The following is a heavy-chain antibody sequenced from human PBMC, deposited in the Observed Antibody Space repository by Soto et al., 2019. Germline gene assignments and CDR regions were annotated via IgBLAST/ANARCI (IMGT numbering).Heavy chain of an antibody. CDR2: IYPGDSDT. D-gene: IGHD6-19*01. V-gene: IGHV5-51*01. Sequence: PGESLKISCKGSGYSFTSYWIGWVRQMPGKGLEWMGIIYPGDSDTRYSPSFQGQVTISADKSISTAYLQWSSLKASDTAMYYCARIGSRIAVAGTGDYFGYWGQGTLVTVSS. CDR1: GYSFTSYW. J-gene: IGHJ4*02. CDR3: ARIGSRIAVAGTGDYFGY.